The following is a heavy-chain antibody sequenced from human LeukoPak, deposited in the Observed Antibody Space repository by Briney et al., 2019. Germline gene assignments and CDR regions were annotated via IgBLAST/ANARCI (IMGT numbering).Heavy chain of an antibody. J-gene: IGHJ4*02. CDR3: ARFLDGSYSNFDY. CDR2: IYYGSGST. CDR1: GDSITSSSYN. D-gene: IGHD1-26*01. Sequence: PSESLSLTCTVSGDSITSSSYNWGWIRQSPGKGLEWIGSIYYGSGSTYYNPSLKSRVTISVDTSKNQFSLKLSSVTAADTAVYYCARFLDGSYSNFDYWGQGTLVTVSS. V-gene: IGHV4-39*07.